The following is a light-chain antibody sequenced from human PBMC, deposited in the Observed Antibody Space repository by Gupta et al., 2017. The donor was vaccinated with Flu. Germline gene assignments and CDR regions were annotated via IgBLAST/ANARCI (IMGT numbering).Light chain of an antibody. Sequence: PATLSVSPGERATLSCRASQSIRINLAWYQQKPGQAPRLLIYGASTRATGIPARFTGSGSGTEFTLTISSLHSEDFAVYYCRQFNNWPLTFGQGTKVEIK. CDR1: QSIRIN. V-gene: IGKV3-15*01. CDR3: RQFNNWPLT. J-gene: IGKJ1*01. CDR2: GAS.